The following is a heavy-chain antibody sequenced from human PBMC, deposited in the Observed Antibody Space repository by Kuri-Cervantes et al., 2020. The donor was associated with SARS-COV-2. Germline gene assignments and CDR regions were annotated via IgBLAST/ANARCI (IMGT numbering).Heavy chain of an antibody. Sequence: ASVKVSCKASGYTFTSYGISWVRQAPGQGLEWMRWISAYNGNTNYAQKLQGRVTMTTDTSTSTAYMELRSLRSDDTAVYYCARDGRTYYDILTGYSISYYFDHWGQGALVTVSS. V-gene: IGHV1-18*04. CDR3: ARDGRTYYDILTGYSISYYFDH. D-gene: IGHD3-9*01. CDR1: GYTFTSYG. J-gene: IGHJ4*02. CDR2: ISAYNGNT.